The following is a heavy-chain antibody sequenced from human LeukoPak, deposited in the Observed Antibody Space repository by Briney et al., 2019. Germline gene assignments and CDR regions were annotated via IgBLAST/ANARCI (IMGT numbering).Heavy chain of an antibody. J-gene: IGHJ6*02. Sequence: GGSLRLSCVASAFTFSTYTMNWVRQAPGKGLEWVSSICGANNSTHYADSVKGRFTISRDNSRNTLYLQMDSLTAEDTAIYYCARGDFYDPQGMDVWGQGTTVTVSS. CDR2: ICGANNST. V-gene: IGHV3-23*01. CDR3: ARGDFYDPQGMDV. CDR1: AFTFSTYT. D-gene: IGHD3-22*01.